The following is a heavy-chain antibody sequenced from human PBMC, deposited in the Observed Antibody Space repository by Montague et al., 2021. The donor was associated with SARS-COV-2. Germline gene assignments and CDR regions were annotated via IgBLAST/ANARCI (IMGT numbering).Heavy chain of an antibody. CDR3: ARDLKEVIYDFWSGYYEGDY. D-gene: IGHD3-3*01. Sequence: SLRLSCAASGFTFSSYAMHWVRRAPGKGLEWVAVISYDGSNKYYADSVKGRFTISRDNSKNTLCLQMNSLRAEDTAVYYCARDLKEVIYDFWSGYYEGDYWGQGTLVTVSS. J-gene: IGHJ4*02. V-gene: IGHV3-30*04. CDR2: ISYDGSNK. CDR1: GFTFSSYA.